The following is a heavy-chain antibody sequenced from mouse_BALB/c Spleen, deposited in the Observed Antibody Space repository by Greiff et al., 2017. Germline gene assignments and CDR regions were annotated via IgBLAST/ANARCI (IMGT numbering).Heavy chain of an antibody. V-gene: IGHV5-4*02. CDR3: ARGHEDVDY. CDR1: GFTFSDYY. J-gene: IGHJ2*01. Sequence: EVQLQESGGGLVKPGGSLKLSCAASGFTFSDYYMYWVRQTPEKRLEWVATISDGGSYTYYPDSVKGRFTISRDNAKNNLYLQMSSLKSEDTAMYDCARGHEDVDYWGQGTTLTVSS. CDR2: ISDGGSYT.